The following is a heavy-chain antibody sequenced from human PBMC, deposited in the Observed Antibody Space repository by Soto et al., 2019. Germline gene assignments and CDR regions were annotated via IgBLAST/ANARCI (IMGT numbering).Heavy chain of an antibody. V-gene: IGHV1-46*03. D-gene: IGHD3-9*01. J-gene: IGHJ4*02. CDR2: INPIGGRT. CDR1: GYTFTSHY. Sequence: ASVKVSCKASGYTFTSHYMHWVRQSPGQGLEWMGIINPIGGRTSYAQKFQGRVTMTRDTSTSTVYMELSSLRSEDTAVYYCARGGLRYSPDYWGQGTLVTVCS. CDR3: ARGGLRYSPDY.